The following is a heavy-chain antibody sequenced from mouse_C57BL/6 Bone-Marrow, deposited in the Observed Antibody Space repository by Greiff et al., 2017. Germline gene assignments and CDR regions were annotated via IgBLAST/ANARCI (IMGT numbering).Heavy chain of an antibody. CDR3: ARWDYYGPWYFDV. CDR2: IDPANGNT. J-gene: IGHJ1*03. Sequence: VKLMASVAELVRPGASVKLSCTASGFNIKNTYMHWVKQRPEQGLEWIGRIDPANGNTKYAPKFQGKATITADTSSNTAYLQLSSLTSEDTAIYYCARWDYYGPWYFDVWGTGTTVTVSS. D-gene: IGHD1-1*01. V-gene: IGHV14-3*01. CDR1: GFNIKNTY.